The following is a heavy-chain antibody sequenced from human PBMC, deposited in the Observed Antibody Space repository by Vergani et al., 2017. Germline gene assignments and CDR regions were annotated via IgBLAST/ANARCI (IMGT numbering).Heavy chain of an antibody. J-gene: IGHJ4*02. D-gene: IGHD3-22*01. CDR1: GFTFSSYA. V-gene: IGHV3-64D*06. CDR2: ISSNGGST. CDR3: VKTAPLSNRPSSGYYSSPXFDY. Sequence: EVQLVESGGGLVQPGRSLRLSCAASGFTFSSYAMHWVRQAPGKGLEYVSAISSNGGSTYYADSVKGRFTISRDNSKNTLYLQMSSLRAEDTAVYYCVKTAPLSNRPSSGYYSSPXFDYWGQGTLVTVSS.